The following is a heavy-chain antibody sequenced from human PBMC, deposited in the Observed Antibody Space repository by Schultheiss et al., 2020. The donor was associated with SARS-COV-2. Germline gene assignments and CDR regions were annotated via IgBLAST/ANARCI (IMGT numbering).Heavy chain of an antibody. CDR1: GGSISSYY. CDR3: ARGGYSYGDTFYY. V-gene: IGHV4-59*12. D-gene: IGHD5-18*01. CDR2: IYYSGST. Sequence: SETLSLTCTVSGGSISSYYWSWIRQPPGKGLEWIGYIYYSGSTNYNPSLKSRVTISVDTSKNQFSLKLSSVTAADTAVYYCARGGYSYGDTFYYWGQGTLGTGSS. J-gene: IGHJ4*02.